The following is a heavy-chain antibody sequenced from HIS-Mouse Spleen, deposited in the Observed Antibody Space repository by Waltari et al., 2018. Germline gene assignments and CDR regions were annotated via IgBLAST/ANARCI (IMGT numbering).Heavy chain of an antibody. CDR2: INHSGST. V-gene: IGHV4-34*01. Sequence: QVQLQQWGAGLLKPSETLSLTCAVYGGSFCGYYWSWIRPPPGKGLEWIGEINHSGSTNYNPSLKSRVTISVDTSKNQFSLKLSSVTAADTAVYYCAGYNWNYGTDYWGQGTLVTVSS. D-gene: IGHD1-7*01. CDR1: GGSFCGYY. CDR3: AGYNWNYGTDY. J-gene: IGHJ4*02.